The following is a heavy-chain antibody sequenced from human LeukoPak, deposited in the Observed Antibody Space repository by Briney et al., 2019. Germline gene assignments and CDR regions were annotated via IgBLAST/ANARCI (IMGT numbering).Heavy chain of an antibody. J-gene: IGHJ6*03. D-gene: IGHD3-22*01. Sequence: PGGSLRLSCAASGFTFSSYAMSWVRQAPGKGLEWVSSISSSSSYIYYADSVKGRFTISRDNAKNSLYLQMNSLRAEDTAVYYCARDPDDSSTSYYMDVWGKGTTVTVSS. CDR1: GFTFSSYA. V-gene: IGHV3-21*01. CDR3: ARDPDDSSTSYYMDV. CDR2: ISSSSSYI.